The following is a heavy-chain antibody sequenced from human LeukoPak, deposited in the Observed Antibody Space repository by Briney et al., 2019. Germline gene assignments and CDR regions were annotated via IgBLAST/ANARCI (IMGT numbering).Heavy chain of an antibody. CDR3: ARVIGVAAAGYFDS. Sequence: SETLSLTCTVSGFSITTGYYWAWIRQPPGKGPEWVGTIFRIGSTYYNPSLKSRVTISVDTSKNQFSLKLSSVTAADTALYYCARVIGVAAAGYFDSWGQGTQVTVSS. CDR2: IFRIGST. CDR1: GFSITTGYY. V-gene: IGHV4-38-2*02. D-gene: IGHD6-13*01. J-gene: IGHJ4*02.